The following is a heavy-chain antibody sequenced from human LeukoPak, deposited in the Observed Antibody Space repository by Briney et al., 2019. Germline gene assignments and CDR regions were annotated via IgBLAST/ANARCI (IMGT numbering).Heavy chain of an antibody. D-gene: IGHD5-18*01. Sequence: GGSLRLSCAASGFTFSSYSMNWVRQAPGKGVEWVSSISSSSSYIYYADPVKGRFTISRDNPKNSLYLQMNSMRADDTAVYYCARVGGGYSYGPNDYWGEGTLVTVSS. CDR1: GFTFSSYS. V-gene: IGHV3-21*01. CDR3: ARVGGGYSYGPNDY. CDR2: ISSSSSYI. J-gene: IGHJ4*02.